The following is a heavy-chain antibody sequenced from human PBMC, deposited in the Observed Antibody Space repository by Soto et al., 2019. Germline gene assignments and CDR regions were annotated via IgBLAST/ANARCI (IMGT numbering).Heavy chain of an antibody. CDR1: GGSISSSPYY. V-gene: IGHV4-39*01. D-gene: IGHD2-15*01. CDR2: IYFGGST. CDR3: ARPVYCSGGSCPFEY. Sequence: QLQLQESGPGLVKPSETLSLTCIVSGGSISSSPYYWGWIRQPPGKGLEWIGSIYFGGSTYYNPSLMSRVTISVDTSKNQFSLQLNSVTAADTAVYYCARPVYCSGGSCPFEYWGKGTLITVSS. J-gene: IGHJ4*02.